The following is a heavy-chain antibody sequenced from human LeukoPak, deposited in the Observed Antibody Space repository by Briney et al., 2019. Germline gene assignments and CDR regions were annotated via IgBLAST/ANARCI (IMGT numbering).Heavy chain of an antibody. CDR1: GFTFSSYS. D-gene: IGHD2-2*01. J-gene: IGHJ6*02. CDR2: ISSSSSYI. Sequence: GGSLRLSCAASGFTFSSYSMNWVRQAPGKGLEWVSSISSSSSYIYYADSVKGRFTISRDNAKNSLYLQMNSLRAEDTAVYYCARGYHPLRTSRYYYGMDVWGQGTTVTVSS. CDR3: ARGYHPLRTSRYYYGMDV. V-gene: IGHV3-21*01.